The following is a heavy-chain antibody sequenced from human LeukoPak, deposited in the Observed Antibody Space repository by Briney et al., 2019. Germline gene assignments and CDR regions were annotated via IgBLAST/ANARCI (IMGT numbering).Heavy chain of an antibody. J-gene: IGHJ4*02. CDR3: AKDTPDGVTTAPDDYYFDY. CDR2: ISGSGGST. Sequence: PGGSLRLSCAASGFTVSSNEMSWVRQAPGQGLEWVSGISGSGGSTYYADSVKGRFTISRDNSKNTLYVQMNSLRAEDTAIYYCAKDTPDGVTTAPDDYYFDYWGQGTLVTVSS. CDR1: GFTVSSNE. D-gene: IGHD1/OR15-1a*01. V-gene: IGHV3-23*01.